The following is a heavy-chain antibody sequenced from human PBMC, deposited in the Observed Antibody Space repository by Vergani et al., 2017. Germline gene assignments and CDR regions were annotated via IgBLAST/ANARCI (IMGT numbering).Heavy chain of an antibody. V-gene: IGHV3-7*01. CDR1: GFTFSSYW. D-gene: IGHD3-22*01. CDR3: ARELYYYDSSGYYYQPCFDY. J-gene: IGHJ4*02. CDR2: IKQDGSEK. Sequence: EVQLVESGGGLVQPGGSLRLSCAASGFTFSSYWMSWVRQAPGKGLEWVANIKQDGSEKYYVDSVKGRFTISRDNAKNSLYLQMNSLRAEDTAVYYCARELYYYDSSGYYYQPCFDYWGQGTLSPSPQ.